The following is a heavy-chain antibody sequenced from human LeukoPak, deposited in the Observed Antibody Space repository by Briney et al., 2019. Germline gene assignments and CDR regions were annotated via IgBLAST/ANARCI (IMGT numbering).Heavy chain of an antibody. CDR2: INWNGGRT. Sequence: GGSLRLSCAASGFTFDDYGMSWVRQAPGKGLEWVSGINWNGGRTGYADSVKGRFTISRDNAKNSLYLQKNSLRAEDTAFYYCARDDVLSGITMIVGGIDYWGQGTLVTVSS. J-gene: IGHJ4*02. CDR3: ARDDVLSGITMIVGGIDY. D-gene: IGHD3-22*01. V-gene: IGHV3-20*04. CDR1: GFTFDDYG.